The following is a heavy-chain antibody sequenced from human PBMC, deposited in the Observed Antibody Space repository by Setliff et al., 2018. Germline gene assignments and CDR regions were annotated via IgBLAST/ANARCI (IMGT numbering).Heavy chain of an antibody. CDR2: IFYTGST. CDR1: NGSISSGNYF. CDR3: ARQPYSTTYYYYYYSMDF. V-gene: IGHV4-39*01. J-gene: IGHJ6*03. D-gene: IGHD6-13*01. Sequence: SETLSLTCTVSNGSISSGNYFWGWIRQHPGKGLEWMGSIFYTGSTYYSPSLKSRVTMSIDTSKNQFSLNLNSVTAADTAVYYCARQPYSTTYYYYYYSMDFWGKGTMVTVSS.